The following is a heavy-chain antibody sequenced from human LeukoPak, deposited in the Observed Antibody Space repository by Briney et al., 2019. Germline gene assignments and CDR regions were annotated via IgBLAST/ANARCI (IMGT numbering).Heavy chain of an antibody. V-gene: IGHV3-23*01. CDR1: GFTFSSYA. CDR3: AKVRVPAAIFDY. Sequence: GGSLRLSCAASGFTFSSYAMSWVRQAPGKGLEWVSAISGSGCSTYYADSVKRRFTLSRDNSKNTLYLQMNTLRAEATAVYYCAKVRVPAAIFDYWGQGTLVTVSS. CDR2: ISGSGCST. J-gene: IGHJ4*02. D-gene: IGHD2-2*02.